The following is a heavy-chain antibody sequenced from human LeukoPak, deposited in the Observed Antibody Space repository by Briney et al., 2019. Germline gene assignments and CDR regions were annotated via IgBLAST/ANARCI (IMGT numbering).Heavy chain of an antibody. CDR3: ARDSRQQLKFRWFDP. CDR2: INHSGST. V-gene: IGHV4-34*01. D-gene: IGHD6-13*01. J-gene: IGHJ5*02. CDR1: GVSFSGYY. Sequence: PSETLSLTCAVYGVSFSGYYWSWLRQPPGKGLEWIGEINHSGSTNYNPSLKSRVTISVDTSKNQFSLKLSSVTAADTAVYYCARDSRQQLKFRWFDPWGQGTLVTVSS.